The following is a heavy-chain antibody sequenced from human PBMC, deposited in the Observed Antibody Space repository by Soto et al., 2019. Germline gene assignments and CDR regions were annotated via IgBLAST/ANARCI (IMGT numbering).Heavy chain of an antibody. CDR1: GFTVSSNY. D-gene: IGHD3-10*01. J-gene: IGHJ4*02. V-gene: IGHV3-66*01. CDR3: ARSMVRGVISRFDY. Sequence: GGSLRLSCAASGFTVSSNYMSWVRQAPGKGLEWVSVIYSGGSTYYADSVKGRFTISRDNSKNTLYLQMNSLRAEDTAVYYCARSMVRGVISRFDYRGQGTLVTVSS. CDR2: IYSGGST.